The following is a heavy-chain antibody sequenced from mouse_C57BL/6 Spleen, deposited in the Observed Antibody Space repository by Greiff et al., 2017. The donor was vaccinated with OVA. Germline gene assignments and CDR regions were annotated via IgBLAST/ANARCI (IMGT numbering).Heavy chain of an antibody. CDR3: ARAYGNYDWYFDV. J-gene: IGHJ1*03. CDR2: ISYSGST. V-gene: IGHV3-8*01. D-gene: IGHD2-1*01. Sequence: DVKLQESGPGLAKPSQTLSLTCSVTGYSITSDYWNWIRKLPGNKLEYMGYISYSGSTYYNPSLKSRISITRDTSKNQYYLQLNSVTTEDTATYYCARAYGNYDWYFDVWGTGTTVTVSS. CDR1: GYSITSDY.